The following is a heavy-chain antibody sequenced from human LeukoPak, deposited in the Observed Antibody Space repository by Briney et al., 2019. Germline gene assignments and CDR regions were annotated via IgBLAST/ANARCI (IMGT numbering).Heavy chain of an antibody. CDR1: GYSFTRYW. V-gene: IGHV5-10-1*01. CDR2: IDPSDSYT. J-gene: IGHJ4*02. D-gene: IGHD2-8*01. CDR3: ATGLRMTGVY. Sequence: GESLKISCKGSGYSFTRYWISWVRQMPGKGLEWMGRIDPSDSYTNYSPSFQGHVTISADKSISTAYLQWSSLKASDTAMYYCATGLRMTGVYWGQGALVTVSS.